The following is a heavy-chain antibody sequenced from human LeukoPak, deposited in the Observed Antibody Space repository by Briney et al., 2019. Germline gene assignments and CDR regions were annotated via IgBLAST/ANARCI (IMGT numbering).Heavy chain of an antibody. CDR3: ARERVTIFGVVIIPSYYFDY. CDR2: IYSGGST. J-gene: IGHJ4*02. D-gene: IGHD3-3*01. V-gene: IGHV3-53*01. CDR1: GFTVSSNC. Sequence: GGSLRLSCAASGFTVSSNCTSWVRQAPGKGLEWVSVIYSGGSTYYADSVKGRFTISRDNSKNTLYLQMNSLRAEDTAVYYCARERVTIFGVVIIPSYYFDYWGQGTLVTVSS.